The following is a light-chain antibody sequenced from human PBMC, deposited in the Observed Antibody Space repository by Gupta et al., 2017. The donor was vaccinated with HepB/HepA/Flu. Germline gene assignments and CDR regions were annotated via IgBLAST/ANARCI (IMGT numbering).Light chain of an antibody. V-gene: IGLV2-8*01. CDR3: SSYAGSNNLV. CDR1: SSDVGGYNY. Sequence: QSALTPPLSASGSPGQSVTISCTGTSSDVGGYNYVSWYQQHPGKAPKLMIYEVSKRPSGVPDRFSGSKSGNTASLTVSGLQAEDEADDYCSSYAGSNNLVFGGGTKLTVL. CDR2: EVS. J-gene: IGLJ2*01.